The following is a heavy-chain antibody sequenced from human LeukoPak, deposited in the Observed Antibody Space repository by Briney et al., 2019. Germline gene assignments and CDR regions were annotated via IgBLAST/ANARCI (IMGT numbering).Heavy chain of an antibody. Sequence: GESLKIPCKGSGYSFTSYWIGWVRQMPGKGLEWMGIIYPGDSDTRYSPSFQGQVTISADESISTAYLQWSSLKASDTAMYYCARLGRFHGSGSFYMDVWGKGTTVTISS. CDR2: IYPGDSDT. V-gene: IGHV5-51*01. CDR3: ARLGRFHGSGSFYMDV. CDR1: GYSFTSYW. J-gene: IGHJ6*03. D-gene: IGHD3-10*01.